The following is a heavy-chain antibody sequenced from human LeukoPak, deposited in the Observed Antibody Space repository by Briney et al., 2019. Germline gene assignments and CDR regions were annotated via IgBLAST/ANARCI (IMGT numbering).Heavy chain of an antibody. Sequence: ASVKVSCKASGYTFTGYYIHWVRQAPGQGLEWMGWINPNSGGTNYAQNFQGRVTMTRDTSISTAYMELSRLRSDDTAVYYCARDYYDSGGYYKAFDVWGQGTMVTVSS. CDR2: INPNSGGT. CDR1: GYTFTGYY. D-gene: IGHD3-22*01. CDR3: ARDYYDSGGYYKAFDV. V-gene: IGHV1-2*02. J-gene: IGHJ3*01.